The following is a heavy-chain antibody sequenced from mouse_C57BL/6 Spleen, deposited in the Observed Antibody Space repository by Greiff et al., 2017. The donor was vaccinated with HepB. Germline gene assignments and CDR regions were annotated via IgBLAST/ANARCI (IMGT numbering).Heavy chain of an antibody. CDR1: GYTFTSYW. CDR3: AHYGRIYGGFAY. D-gene: IGHD1-1*01. V-gene: IGHV1-69*01. Sequence: QVQLQQPGAELVMPGASVKLSCKASGYTFTSYWMHWVKQRPGQGLEWIGESDPSDSYTNYNQKFKGKSTLTVDKSSNPAYMQVSRLTSEDSAVYYCAHYGRIYGGFAYWGQGTLVTVSA. CDR2: SDPSDSYT. J-gene: IGHJ3*01.